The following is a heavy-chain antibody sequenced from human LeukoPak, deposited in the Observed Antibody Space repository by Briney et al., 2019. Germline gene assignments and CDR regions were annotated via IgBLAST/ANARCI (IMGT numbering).Heavy chain of an antibody. Sequence: PSETLSLTYTVSGGSISSYYWSWIRQPPGKGLEWIGYIYYSGSTNYNPSLKSRVTISVDTSKNQFSLKLSSVTAADTAVYYCARDQGNYDLDYWGQGTLVTVSS. D-gene: IGHD3-3*01. CDR2: IYYSGST. CDR3: ARDQGNYDLDY. V-gene: IGHV4-59*01. J-gene: IGHJ4*02. CDR1: GGSISSYY.